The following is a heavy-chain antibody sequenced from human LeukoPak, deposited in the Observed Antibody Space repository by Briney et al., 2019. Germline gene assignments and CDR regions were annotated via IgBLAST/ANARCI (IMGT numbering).Heavy chain of an antibody. D-gene: IGHD2-15*01. CDR1: GFTFSSYG. V-gene: IGHV3-30*18. CDR2: ISYDGSNK. Sequence: HPGGSPRLSCAASGFTFSSYGMHWVRQAPGKGLEWVAVISYDGSNKYYADSVKGRFTISRDNSKNTLYLQMNSLRAEDTAVYYCAKDEDCSGGSCYSVGNWFGPWGQGTLVTVSS. J-gene: IGHJ5*02. CDR3: AKDEDCSGGSCYSVGNWFGP.